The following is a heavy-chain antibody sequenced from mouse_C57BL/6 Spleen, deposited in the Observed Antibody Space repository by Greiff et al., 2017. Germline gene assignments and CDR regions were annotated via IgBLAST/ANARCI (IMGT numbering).Heavy chain of an antibody. J-gene: IGHJ2*01. V-gene: IGHV1-82*01. CDR3: ALYGSNYFDY. D-gene: IGHD1-1*01. CDR2: IYPGDGDT. CDR1: GYAFSSSW. Sequence: QVQLQQSGPELVKPGASVKISCKASGYAFSSSWMNWVKQRPGKGLEWIGRIYPGDGDTNYNGKFKGKATLTADKSSSTAYMQLSSLTSEDSAVYFCALYGSNYFDYWGQGTTLTVSS.